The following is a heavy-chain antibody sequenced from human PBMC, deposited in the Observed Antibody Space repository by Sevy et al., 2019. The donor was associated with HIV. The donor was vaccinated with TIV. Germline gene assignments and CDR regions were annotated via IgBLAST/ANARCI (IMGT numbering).Heavy chain of an antibody. V-gene: IGHV3-30*18. CDR3: AKDLEVRLWFGGREGSPLDY. CDR2: ISYDGSNK. J-gene: IGHJ4*02. CDR1: GFTFSSYG. Sequence: GGSLRLSCAASGFTFSSYGMHWVRQAPGKGLEWVAVISYDGSNKYYADSVKGRFTISRDNSKNTLYLQMNSLRAEDTAVYYCAKDLEVRLWFGGREGSPLDYWGQGTLVTVSS. D-gene: IGHD3-10*01.